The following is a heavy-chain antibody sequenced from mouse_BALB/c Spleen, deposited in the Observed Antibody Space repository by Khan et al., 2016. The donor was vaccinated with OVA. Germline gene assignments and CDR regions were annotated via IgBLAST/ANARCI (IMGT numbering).Heavy chain of an antibody. V-gene: IGHV3-2*02. J-gene: IGHJ4*01. CDR1: GYSITSDYA. D-gene: IGHD4-1*01. CDR3: ASELGRYYALDY. CDR2: ISYSGST. Sequence: VQLKESGPGLVKPSQSLSLTCTVTGYSITSDYAWNWIRQFPGNKLEWMGYISYSGSTTYNPSLKSRISITRDTSKDQFFLQWKSVTSEDTATYYCASELGRYYALDYWGQGTSVTVSS.